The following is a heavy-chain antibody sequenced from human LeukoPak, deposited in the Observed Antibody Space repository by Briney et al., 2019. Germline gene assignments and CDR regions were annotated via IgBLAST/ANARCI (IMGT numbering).Heavy chain of an antibody. J-gene: IGHJ4*02. V-gene: IGHV3-21*01. CDR3: ALGDGLFDY. CDR1: GFTFSSYS. D-gene: IGHD5-24*01. CDR2: ISSSSSYI. Sequence: KPGGSLRLSCVASGFTFSSYSMNWVRQAPGEGLEWVSSISSSSSYIYYADSVKGRFTISRDNAKNSLYLQMNSLRAEDTAVYYCALGDGLFDYWGQGTLVTVSS.